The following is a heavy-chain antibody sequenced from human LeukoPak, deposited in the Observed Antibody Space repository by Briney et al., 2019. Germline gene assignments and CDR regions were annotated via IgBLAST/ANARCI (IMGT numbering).Heavy chain of an antibody. V-gene: IGHV4-39*07. Sequence: SETLSLTCTVSGGSISSGSYYWSWIRQPPGKGLEWIGSIYHSGSTYYNPSLKSRVTISVDTSKNQFSLKLNSVTAADTAIYYCARVQNIVGATKTGFFDSWGQGTLVTVSS. J-gene: IGHJ4*02. CDR2: IYHSGST. D-gene: IGHD1-26*01. CDR3: ARVQNIVGATKTGFFDS. CDR1: GGSISSGSYY.